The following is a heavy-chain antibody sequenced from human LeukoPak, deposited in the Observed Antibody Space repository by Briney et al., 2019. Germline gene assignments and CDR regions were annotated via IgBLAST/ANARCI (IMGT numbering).Heavy chain of an antibody. CDR1: GYSFTGYW. CDR2: IYPGDSDT. Sequence: GESLKISCKGSGYSFTGYWIGWVRQMPGKGLEWMGIIYPGDSDTRYSPSFQGQVTISADKSISTAYLQWSSLKASDTAMYYCATTGAGSGYTDDAFDIWGQGTMVTVSS. D-gene: IGHD3-22*01. J-gene: IGHJ3*02. CDR3: ATTGAGSGYTDDAFDI. V-gene: IGHV5-51*01.